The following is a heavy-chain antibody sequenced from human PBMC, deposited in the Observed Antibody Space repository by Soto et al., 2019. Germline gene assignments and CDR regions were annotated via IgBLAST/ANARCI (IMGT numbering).Heavy chain of an antibody. J-gene: IGHJ6*02. CDR3: ARQNQPQAGDYYYFGMDI. CDR1: GFTLSSYA. D-gene: IGHD2-2*01. Sequence: QEQLVESGGGVVQPGKSLRVSCAASGFTLSSYAMHWVRQAPGKGLEWVAVISKDGSNIFYGDSVKGRFTISRDNSKETGVLEMENLGLEDTAVYYCARQNQPQAGDYYYFGMDIWGQGTAVTVFS. V-gene: IGHV3-30*04. CDR2: ISKDGSNI.